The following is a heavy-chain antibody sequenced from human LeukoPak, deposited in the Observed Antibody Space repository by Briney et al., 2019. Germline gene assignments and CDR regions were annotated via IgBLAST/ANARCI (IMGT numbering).Heavy chain of an antibody. CDR3: ARGESGYDLAEYFQH. J-gene: IGHJ1*01. CDR2: IIPIFGTA. V-gene: IGHV1-69*05. Sequence: ASVKVSCKASGGTFSSYAISWVRQAPGQGLEWMGGIIPIFGTANYAQKFQGRVTITTDESTSTAYMELSSLRSEGTAVYYCARGESGYDLAEYFQHWGQGTLVTVSS. CDR1: GGTFSSYA. D-gene: IGHD5-12*01.